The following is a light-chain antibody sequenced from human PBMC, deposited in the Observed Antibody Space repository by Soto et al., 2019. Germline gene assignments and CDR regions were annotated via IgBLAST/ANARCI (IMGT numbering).Light chain of an antibody. CDR1: QSVGNY. CDR2: GAS. J-gene: IGKJ1*01. CDR3: QQYNNWPPT. V-gene: IGKV3-15*01. Sequence: EIVMTQSPGTLSVSPGERATLSCRASQSVGNYLAWYQQKPGQAPSLLIYGASTRATGIPARFSGSGSGTEFTLTITSLQSEDFAIYSRQQYNNWPPTFGQGTKVEI.